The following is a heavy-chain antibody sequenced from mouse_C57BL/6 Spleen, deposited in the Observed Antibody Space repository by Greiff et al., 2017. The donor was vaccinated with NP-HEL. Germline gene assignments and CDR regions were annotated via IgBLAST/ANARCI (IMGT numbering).Heavy chain of an antibody. CDR1: GYTFTSYW. D-gene: IGHD2-13*01. CDR3: AGDFCDDAMDY. Sequence: VQLQQPGAELVKPGASVKLSCKASGYTFTSYWMHWVKQRPGQGLEWIGMIHPNSGSTNYNEKFKSKATLTVDKSSSTAYMQLSSLTSEDSAVYYCAGDFCDDAMDYWGQGTSVTVSS. CDR2: IHPNSGST. V-gene: IGHV1-64*01. J-gene: IGHJ4*01.